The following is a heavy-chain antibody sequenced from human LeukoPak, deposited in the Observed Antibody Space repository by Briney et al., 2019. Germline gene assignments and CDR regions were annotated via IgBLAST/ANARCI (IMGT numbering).Heavy chain of an antibody. CDR3: ARESIAAAGTWYAVGYFQH. V-gene: IGHV1-69*04. D-gene: IGHD6-13*01. J-gene: IGHJ1*01. CDR1: GGTFSSYA. Sequence: SVKVSCKASGGTFSSYAISWVRQAPGQGLEWMGRIIPILGIANYAQKFQGRVTITADKSTSTAYTELSSLRSEDTAVYYCARESIAAAGTWYAVGYFQHWGQGTLVIVSS. CDR2: IIPILGIA.